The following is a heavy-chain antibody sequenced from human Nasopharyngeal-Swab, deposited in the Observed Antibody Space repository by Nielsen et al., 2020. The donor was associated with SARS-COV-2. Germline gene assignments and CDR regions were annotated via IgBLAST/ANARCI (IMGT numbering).Heavy chain of an antibody. V-gene: IGHV3-21*01. J-gene: IGHJ2*01. CDR1: GLSVSSNY. CDR3: ARDLLSSWRAIGNWYFDL. D-gene: IGHD6-13*01. CDR2: VSSTSTYI. Sequence: GESLKISCAASGLSVSSNYMSWVRQAPGKGLEWVSSVSSTSTYIYYADSVKGRFTISRDNAENSLYLQMNSLRAEDTAVYYCARDLLSSWRAIGNWYFDLWGRGTLVTVSS.